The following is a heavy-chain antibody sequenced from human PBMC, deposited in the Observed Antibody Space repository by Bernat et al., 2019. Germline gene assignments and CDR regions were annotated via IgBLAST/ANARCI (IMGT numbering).Heavy chain of an antibody. CDR3: AGEGYGDYRGDY. V-gene: IGHV3-30*01. J-gene: IGHJ4*02. Sequence: QVQLVESGGGVVQPGRSLRLSCAASGFTFSSYAMHWVRQAPGKGLEWVAVISYDGSNKYYADSVKGRFTISRDNSKNTLYLQMNSLGAEDTAVYYCAGEGYGDYRGDYWGQGTLVTVSS. D-gene: IGHD4-17*01. CDR1: GFTFSSYA. CDR2: ISYDGSNK.